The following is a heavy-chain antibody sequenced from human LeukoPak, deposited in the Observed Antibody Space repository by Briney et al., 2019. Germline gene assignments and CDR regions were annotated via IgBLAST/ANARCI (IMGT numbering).Heavy chain of an antibody. CDR2: NTYSGSI. J-gene: IGHJ4*02. CDR1: GGSFSGKY. CDR3: ARDLMT. Sequence: SETLSLTCAVSGGSFSGKYWTGIRQPPGKGLEWIGDNTYSGSIYYNPSLKSRVTISVDTSKNQFSLKLNSVTAADTAVYYCARDLMTWGQGTLVTVSS. V-gene: IGHV4-34*01.